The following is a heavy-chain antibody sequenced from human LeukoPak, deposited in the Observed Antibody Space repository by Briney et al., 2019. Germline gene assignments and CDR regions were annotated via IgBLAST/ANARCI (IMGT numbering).Heavy chain of an antibody. Sequence: SETLSLTCTVSGGSISSYYWGWIRQPPGKGLEWIGSIHHSGSTNYNPSLKNRVTISLDTSKNQFSLKLSSVTAADTAVYYCARVFSSYFFDIWGQGTMVTVSS. CDR1: GGSISSYY. J-gene: IGHJ3*02. CDR2: IHHSGST. V-gene: IGHV4-38-2*02. CDR3: ARVFSSYFFDI. D-gene: IGHD6-6*01.